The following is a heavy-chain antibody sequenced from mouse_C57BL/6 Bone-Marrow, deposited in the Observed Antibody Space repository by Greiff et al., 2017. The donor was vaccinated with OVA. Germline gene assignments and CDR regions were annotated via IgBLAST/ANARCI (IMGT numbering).Heavy chain of an antibody. J-gene: IGHJ4*01. V-gene: IGHV14-4*01. CDR1: GFNIKDDY. Sequence: VQLQQSGAELVRPGASVKLSCTASGFNIKDDYMHWVKQRPEQGLEWIGWIDPENGDTEYASKFQGKATITADTSSNTAYLQLSSLTSEDTAVYYCTTYYYCKGIYYAMDYWGQGTSVTVSS. D-gene: IGHD2-1*01. CDR2: IDPENGDT. CDR3: TTYYYCKGIYYAMDY.